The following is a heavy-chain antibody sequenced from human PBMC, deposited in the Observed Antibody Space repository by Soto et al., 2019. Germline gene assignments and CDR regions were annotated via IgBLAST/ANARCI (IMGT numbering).Heavy chain of an antibody. D-gene: IGHD3-3*01. CDR3: ARDHPRDYDFWSGYSETSYYYYGMDV. V-gene: IGHV1-18*01. CDR1: GYTFTSYG. Sequence: ASVKVSCKASGYTFTSYGISWVRQAPGRGLEWMGWISAYNGNTNYAQKLQGRVTMTTDTSTSTAYMELRSLRSDDTAVYYCARDHPRDYDFWSGYSETSYYYYGMDVWGQGTTVTVSS. CDR2: ISAYNGNT. J-gene: IGHJ6*02.